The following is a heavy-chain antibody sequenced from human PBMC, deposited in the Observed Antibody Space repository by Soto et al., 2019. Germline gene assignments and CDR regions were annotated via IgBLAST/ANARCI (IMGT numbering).Heavy chain of an antibody. J-gene: IGHJ4*02. CDR2: ISAYNGNT. CDR3: ARTPAGGGSPL. CDR1: GYTFPSYG. V-gene: IGHV1-18*01. D-gene: IGHD1-26*01. Sequence: QVQLVQSGAEMKKPGASVKVSCKASGYTFPSYGISWVRQAPGQGLEWMGWISAYNGNTHFAQKFQGRVTMTTDTSTTTAYMELRSLRSDDTAVYNCARTPAGGGSPLWGQGTLVTVSS.